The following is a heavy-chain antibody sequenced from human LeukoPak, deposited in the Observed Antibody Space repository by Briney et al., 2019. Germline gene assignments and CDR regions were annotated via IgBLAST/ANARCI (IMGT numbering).Heavy chain of an antibody. CDR3: ARGGKGNADGYNQALNY. D-gene: IGHD5-24*01. CDR1: GYTFTNYY. J-gene: IGHJ4*02. V-gene: IGHV1-46*01. Sequence: ASVKVSCEASGYTFTNYYIHWVRQAPGQGLEWTGIINPSGGSTSYAQKFQGRVTMTRDTSTSTVYMELSSLRSEDTAVYYCARGGKGNADGYNQALNYWGQGTLVTVSS. CDR2: INPSGGST.